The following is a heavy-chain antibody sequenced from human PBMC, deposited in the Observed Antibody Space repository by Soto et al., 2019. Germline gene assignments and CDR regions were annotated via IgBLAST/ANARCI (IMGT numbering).Heavy chain of an antibody. CDR1: GGSFSGYY. Sequence: PSETLSLTCAVYGGSFSGYYWSWIRQPPGKGLEWIGEINHSGSTNYNPSLKSRVTISVDTSKNQFSLKLSSVTAADTAVYYCARTAIAAAGDYFDYWGQGTLVTVSS. V-gene: IGHV4-34*01. CDR2: INHSGST. CDR3: ARTAIAAAGDYFDY. J-gene: IGHJ4*02. D-gene: IGHD6-13*01.